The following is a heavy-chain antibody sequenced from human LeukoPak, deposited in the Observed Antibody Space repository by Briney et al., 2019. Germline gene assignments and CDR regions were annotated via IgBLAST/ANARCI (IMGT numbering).Heavy chain of an antibody. J-gene: IGHJ6*02. CDR1: GGSITSDY. V-gene: IGHV4-59*01. Sequence: SETLFLTCSVSGGSITSDYWSWIRQPPGKGLEWMGYIYYSGITNYNPSLESRVTISVDTSKNQFSLKLTSVTAADTAVYYCARDYSNYYGMDVWGQGTTVTVSS. D-gene: IGHD4-11*01. CDR2: IYYSGIT. CDR3: ARDYSNYYGMDV.